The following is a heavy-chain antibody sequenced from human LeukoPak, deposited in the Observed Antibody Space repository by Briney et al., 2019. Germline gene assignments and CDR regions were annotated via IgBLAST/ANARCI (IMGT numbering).Heavy chain of an antibody. V-gene: IGHV4-61*02. CDR3: AREYYDSSGYYTGDY. CDR1: GGSISSSSYY. CDR2: IYTSGST. D-gene: IGHD3-22*01. Sequence: SETLSLTCTVSGGSISSSSYYWSWIRQPAGKGLEWIGRIYTSGSTNYNPSLKSRVTISVDTSKNQFSLKLSSVTAAETAVYYYAREYYDSSGYYTGDYWGQGTLVTVSS. J-gene: IGHJ4*02.